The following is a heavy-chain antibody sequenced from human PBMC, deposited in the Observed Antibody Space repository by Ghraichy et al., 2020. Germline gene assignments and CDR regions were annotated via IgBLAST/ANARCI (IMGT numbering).Heavy chain of an antibody. V-gene: IGHV3-73*01. Sequence: GESLNISCAASGFTFSGSAMHWVRQASGKGLEWVGRIRSKANSYATAYAASVKGRFTISRDDSKNTAYLQMNSLKTEDTAVYYCTRPPTTTVMKDYWGQGTLVTVSS. CDR1: GFTFSGSA. CDR3: TRPPTTTVMKDY. CDR2: IRSKANSYAT. J-gene: IGHJ4*02. D-gene: IGHD4-17*01.